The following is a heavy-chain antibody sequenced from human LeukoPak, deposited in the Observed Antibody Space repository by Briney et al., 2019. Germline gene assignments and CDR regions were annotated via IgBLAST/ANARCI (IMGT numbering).Heavy chain of an antibody. Sequence: SETLSLTCAVYGGSFSGYYWRWIRQPPGKGLEWIGEINHSGSTNYNPSLKSRVTISVDTSKNQFSLKLSSVTAADTAVYYCARTAGYFDWSGDYWGQGTLVTVSS. CDR1: GGSFSGYY. D-gene: IGHD3-9*01. V-gene: IGHV4-34*01. CDR3: ARTAGYFDWSGDY. CDR2: INHSGST. J-gene: IGHJ4*02.